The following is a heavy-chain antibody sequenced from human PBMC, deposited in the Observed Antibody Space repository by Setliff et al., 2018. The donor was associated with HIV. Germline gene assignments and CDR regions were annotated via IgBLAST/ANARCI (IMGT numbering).Heavy chain of an antibody. Sequence: PSETLSLTCSVSGVSTSSSTYYWGWIRQPPGKGLEWIGYIFYTGSTYYNPSLKSRVTISVDTSKNHFSLKLTSVTAADTAVYYCARDIIARTYWYFDLWGRGTLVTVSS. CDR1: GVSTSSSTYY. J-gene: IGHJ2*01. V-gene: IGHV4-39*02. CDR3: ARDIIARTYWYFDL. CDR2: IFYTGST. D-gene: IGHD1-1*01.